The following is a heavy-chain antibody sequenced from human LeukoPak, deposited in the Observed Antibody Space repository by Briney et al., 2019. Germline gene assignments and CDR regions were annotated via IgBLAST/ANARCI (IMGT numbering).Heavy chain of an antibody. CDR3: ARHGITMVRGVGYYFDY. J-gene: IGHJ4*02. D-gene: IGHD3-10*01. V-gene: IGHV3-48*01. CDR2: ISSSSSTI. CDR1: GFTFSSYS. Sequence: PGGSLRLSCAASGFTFSSYSMNWVRQAPGKGLEWVSYISSSSSTIYYADSVKGRFTISRDNAKNSLYLQMNSLRAEDTAVYYCARHGITMVRGVGYYFDYWGQGTLVTVSS.